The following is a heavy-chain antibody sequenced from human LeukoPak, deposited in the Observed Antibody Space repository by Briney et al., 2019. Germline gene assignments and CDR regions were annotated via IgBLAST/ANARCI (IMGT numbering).Heavy chain of an antibody. CDR2: IYYSGST. CDR3: ARHSIPDAFDI. Sequence: NSSETLSLTCTVSGGSISSYYWSWIRQPPWKGLEWIGYIYYSGSTNYNPSLKSRVTISVDTSKNQFSLKLSSVTAADTAVYYCARHSIPDAFDIWGQGTMVTVSS. CDR1: GGSISSYY. J-gene: IGHJ3*02. D-gene: IGHD2-21*01. V-gene: IGHV4-59*01.